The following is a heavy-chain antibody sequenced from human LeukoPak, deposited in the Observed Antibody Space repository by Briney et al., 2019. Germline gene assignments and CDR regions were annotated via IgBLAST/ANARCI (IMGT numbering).Heavy chain of an antibody. CDR1: GGSISSSTYY. Sequence: SETLSLTCTVSGGSISSSTYYWAWIRQSPGKGLEWIGSITYSGSTYYNPSLESRVTISVDTSKNQFSLRLISVTAVDTAVYYCARQGVGATDCWGQGALVTVSS. J-gene: IGHJ4*02. CDR2: ITYSGST. V-gene: IGHV4-39*01. CDR3: ARQGVGATDC. D-gene: IGHD1-26*01.